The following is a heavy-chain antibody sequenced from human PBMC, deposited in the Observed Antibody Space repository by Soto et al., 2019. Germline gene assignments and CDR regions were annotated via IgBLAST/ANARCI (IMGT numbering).Heavy chain of an antibody. D-gene: IGHD6-19*01. CDR1: GFTFTTYA. J-gene: IGHJ6*03. CDR2: IASNGRNE. V-gene: IGHV3-30*04. Sequence: GGSLRLSCAASGFTFTTYAIHWVRQAPGKGLEWVAVIASNGRNEYYADSVKGRFTISRDNSKNMLYLQMNSLRAEDTAVYYCAKDPIAVARFYYYYYMDVWGKGTTVTVSS. CDR3: AKDPIAVARFYYYYYMDV.